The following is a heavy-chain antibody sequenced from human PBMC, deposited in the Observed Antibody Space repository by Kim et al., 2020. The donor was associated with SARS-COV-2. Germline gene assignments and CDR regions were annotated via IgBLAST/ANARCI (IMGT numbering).Heavy chain of an antibody. Sequence: GGSLRLSCAASGFTFSNYSMNWVRQAPGKGLEWVSSISSSSYIYYADSVKGRFTISRDNAKNSLYLQMNSLRAEETAVYYYGRGDSGCTILLDAFDIWGQGTMVTVSS. V-gene: IGHV3-21*01. CDR1: GFTFSNYS. CDR2: ISSSSYI. D-gene: IGHD5-12*01. CDR3: GRGDSGCTILLDAFDI. J-gene: IGHJ3*02.